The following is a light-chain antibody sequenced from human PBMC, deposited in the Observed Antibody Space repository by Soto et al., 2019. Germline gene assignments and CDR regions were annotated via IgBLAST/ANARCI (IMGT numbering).Light chain of an antibody. V-gene: IGLV2-8*01. CDR2: EVS. J-gene: IGLJ1*01. CDR1: CSDVGGYNY. CDR3: SSYAGSNNV. Sequence: QSVLTQPPSASGSPGQSVTISCTGTCSDVGGYNYVSWYQQHPGKAPKLMIYEVSKRPSGVPDRFSGSKSGNTASLTVSGLQAEDEADYYCSSYAGSNNVFGTGTKVTVL.